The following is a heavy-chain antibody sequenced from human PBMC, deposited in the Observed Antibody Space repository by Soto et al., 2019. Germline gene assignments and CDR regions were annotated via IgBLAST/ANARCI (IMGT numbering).Heavy chain of an antibody. Sequence: QVQLQQWGAGLLKPSETLSLTCAVYGGSFSGYYWSWIRQPPGKGLEWIGEINHSGSTNYNPSLKSRVTISVDTSKNQFSLKLSSVTAADTAVYYCARPLYPTYYFDYWCQGTLVTVSS. D-gene: IGHD3-16*01. CDR3: ARPLYPTYYFDY. V-gene: IGHV4-34*01. CDR2: INHSGST. CDR1: GGSFSGYY. J-gene: IGHJ4*02.